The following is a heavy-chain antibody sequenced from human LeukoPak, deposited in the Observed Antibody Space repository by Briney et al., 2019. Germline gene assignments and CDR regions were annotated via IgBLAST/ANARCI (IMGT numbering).Heavy chain of an antibody. CDR3: ARDHRGYCSSTSYPEGY. Sequence: GRSLRLSCAASGFTFSSYAMHWVRQAPGKGLEWVAVISYDGSNKYYADSVKGRFTISRDNSKNTLYLQMNSLRAEDTAVYYCARDHRGYCSSTSYPEGYWGQGTLVTVSS. CDR2: ISYDGSNK. V-gene: IGHV3-30-3*01. CDR1: GFTFSSYA. D-gene: IGHD2-2*01. J-gene: IGHJ4*02.